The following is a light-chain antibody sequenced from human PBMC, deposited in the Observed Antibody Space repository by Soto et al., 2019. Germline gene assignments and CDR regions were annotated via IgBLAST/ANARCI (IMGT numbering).Light chain of an antibody. J-gene: IGLJ2*01. V-gene: IGLV2-11*01. CDR2: DVS. CDR3: CSYAGSYTYVV. Sequence: QSALTQPRSVSGSPGQSVTISCTGTSSDVGGYNFVSWYQQHPDRAPKLMISDVSKRPSGVPDRFSGSKSGNTASLTISGLQAEDEADYYCCSYAGSYTYVVFGGGTKLTVL. CDR1: SSDVGGYNF.